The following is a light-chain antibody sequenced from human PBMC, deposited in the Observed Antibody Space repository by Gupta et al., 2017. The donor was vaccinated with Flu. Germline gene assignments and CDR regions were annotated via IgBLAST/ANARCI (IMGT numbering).Light chain of an antibody. Sequence: EFQYESHKKKYNIRCSASENSSSYSTYHQQKREESPKLLMYYACKAASGLPSRMSSSASAADITLIINMVAADDAATYCCQQGSSLPLTFGQGTKVEIK. CDR1: ENSSSY. J-gene: IGKJ4*01. CDR2: YAC. V-gene: IGKV6-21*01. CDR3: QQGSSLPLT.